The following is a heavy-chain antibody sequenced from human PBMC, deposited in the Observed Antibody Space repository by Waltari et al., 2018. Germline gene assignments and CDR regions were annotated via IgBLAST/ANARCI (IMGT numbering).Heavy chain of an antibody. CDR3: AREAEYSSSSDDY. Sequence: QVQLQESGPGLVKPSQTLSLTCTVSGGSISSGSYYWSWIRQPAGKGLEWIGYLYTSGSTNDIPSLKSRVTISVDTSKNQFSLKLSSVTAADTAVYYCAREAEYSSSSDDYWGQGTLVTVSS. J-gene: IGHJ4*02. CDR2: LYTSGST. CDR1: GGSISSGSYY. V-gene: IGHV4-61*09. D-gene: IGHD6-6*01.